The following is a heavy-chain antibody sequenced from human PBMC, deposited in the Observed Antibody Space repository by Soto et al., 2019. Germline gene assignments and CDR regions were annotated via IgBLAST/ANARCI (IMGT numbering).Heavy chain of an antibody. D-gene: IGHD3-10*01. V-gene: IGHV3-7*03. CDR3: GKKVNSGSGSQFFDY. CDR1: GFTFSSYW. J-gene: IGHJ4*02. CDR2: IKQDGSVK. Sequence: GGSLRLSCAASGFTFSSYWMSWVRQAPGKGLEWVANIKQDGSVKCYVDSVKGRFTISRDNAKNSLFLQMNSPRAEDTAIYYCGKKVNSGSGSQFFDYWGQGTLVTVSS.